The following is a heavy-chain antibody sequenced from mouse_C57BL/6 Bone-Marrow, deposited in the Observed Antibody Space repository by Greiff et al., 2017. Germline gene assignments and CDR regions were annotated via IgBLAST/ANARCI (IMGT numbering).Heavy chain of an antibody. CDR3: ARRGDPYDFDY. J-gene: IGHJ2*01. V-gene: IGHV5-12*01. CDR1: GFTFSDYY. Sequence: EVMLVESGGGLVQPGGSLKLSCAASGFTFSDYYMYWVRQTPEKRLEWVEYISNGGGSTYYPDTVKGRFTISRDNAKNTLYLQVSRLKSEDTAMYYCARRGDPYDFDYWGQGTTLTVSS. CDR2: ISNGGGST. D-gene: IGHD2-13*01.